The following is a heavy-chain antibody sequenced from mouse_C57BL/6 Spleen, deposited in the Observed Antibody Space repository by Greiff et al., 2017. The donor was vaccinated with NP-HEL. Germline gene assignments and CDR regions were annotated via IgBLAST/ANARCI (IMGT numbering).Heavy chain of an antibody. CDR1: GFTFSDYY. CDR3: ARGGLRRRGNYAMDY. CDR2: INYDGSST. D-gene: IGHD2-4*01. V-gene: IGHV5-16*01. Sequence: EVQRVESEGGLVQPGSSMKLSCTASGFTFSDYYMAWVRQVPEKGLEWVANINYDGSSTYYLDSLKSRFIISRDNAKNILYLQMSSLKSEDTATYYCARGGLRRRGNYAMDYWGQGTSVTVSS. J-gene: IGHJ4*01.